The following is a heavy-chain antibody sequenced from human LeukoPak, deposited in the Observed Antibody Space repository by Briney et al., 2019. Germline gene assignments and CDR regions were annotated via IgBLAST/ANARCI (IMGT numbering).Heavy chain of an antibody. J-gene: IGHJ6*02. CDR3: ARRNAMDV. CDR1: GFTFSNYW. V-gene: IGHV3-7*03. CDR2: INRDGSER. Sequence: GGSLRLSCAASGFTFSNYWMTWVRQAPGKGLGWVANINRDGSERYYVDSVKGRFTISRDDAKSSLYLQMNSLRAEDTAAYYCARRNAMDVWGQGTTVIVFS.